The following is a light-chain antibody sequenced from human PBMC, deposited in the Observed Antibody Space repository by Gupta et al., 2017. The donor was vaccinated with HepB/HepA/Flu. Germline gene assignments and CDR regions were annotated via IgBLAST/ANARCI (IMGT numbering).Light chain of an antibody. Sequence: DIQMTQSPSSLSASVGDRGTIPCRARQSISSYLNWYQQKQGKAPKLLIYDASNLQSGVRLRCSGSGGGSEPNFTIISRQLENFEAYTFQHKHRNPPMYTFGQGTXVEIK. CDR1: QSISSY. CDR3: QHKHRNPPMYT. V-gene: IGKV1-39*01. J-gene: IGKJ2*01. CDR2: DAS.